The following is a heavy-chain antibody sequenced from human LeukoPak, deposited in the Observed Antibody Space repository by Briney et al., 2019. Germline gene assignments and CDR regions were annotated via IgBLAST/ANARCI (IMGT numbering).Heavy chain of an antibody. Sequence: GESLKISCKGSGYSFTSYWIGWVRQMPGKGLEWMGIIYPGDSDTRYSPSFQGQVTISADKSIGTAYLQWSSLKASDTAMYYCARQAQYCSSTSCYEYFDYWGQGTLVTVSS. V-gene: IGHV5-51*01. D-gene: IGHD2-2*01. J-gene: IGHJ4*02. CDR2: IYPGDSDT. CDR3: ARQAQYCSSTSCYEYFDY. CDR1: GYSFTSYW.